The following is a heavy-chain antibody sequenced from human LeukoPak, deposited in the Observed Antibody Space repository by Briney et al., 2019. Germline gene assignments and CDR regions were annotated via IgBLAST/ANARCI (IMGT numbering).Heavy chain of an antibody. Sequence: GGSLRLSCAASGFTFSSYVMSWARQAPGKGLEWVSGISGTGRSTYYADYVKGRFTISRDNSKNTLYLQMNSMGVEDTAIYFYTKEWSNAGTTISPPDYWGQGTLVTVSS. CDR3: TKEWSNAGTTISPPDY. CDR1: GFTFSSYV. J-gene: IGHJ4*02. CDR2: ISGTGRST. D-gene: IGHD1-7*01. V-gene: IGHV3-23*01.